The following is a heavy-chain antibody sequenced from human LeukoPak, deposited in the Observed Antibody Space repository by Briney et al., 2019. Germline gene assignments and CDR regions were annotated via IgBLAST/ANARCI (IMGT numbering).Heavy chain of an antibody. J-gene: IGHJ6*02. Sequence: PSETLSLTCTVSGGSISSYYWSWIRQPPGKGLEWIGYIYYSGSTNYNPSLKSRVTISVDTSKNQFSLKLSSVTAADTAVYYCARVGDSSGYYYSYYYYGMDVWGQGTTVTVSS. CDR2: IYYSGST. V-gene: IGHV4-59*01. CDR1: GGSISSYY. CDR3: ARVGDSSGYYYSYYYYGMDV. D-gene: IGHD3-22*01.